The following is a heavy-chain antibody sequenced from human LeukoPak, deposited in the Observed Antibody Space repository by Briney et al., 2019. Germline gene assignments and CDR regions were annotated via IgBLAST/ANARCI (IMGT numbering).Heavy chain of an antibody. J-gene: IGHJ4*02. D-gene: IGHD4-17*01. V-gene: IGHV1-2*02. CDR2: IYPNSGGT. CDR3: ARVVGFGDYPFDY. Sequence: ASVKVPCKASGYTFSGHYMHWVRQAPGQGLEWMGWIYPNSGGTNYAQEFQGRVTMTRDTSISTAYMELRRLKSDDTAMYYCARVVGFGDYPFDYWGQGTLVTVSS. CDR1: GYTFSGHY.